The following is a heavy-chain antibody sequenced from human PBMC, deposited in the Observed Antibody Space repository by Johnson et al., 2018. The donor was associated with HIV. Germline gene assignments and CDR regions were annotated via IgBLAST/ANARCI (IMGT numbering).Heavy chain of an antibody. J-gene: IGHJ3*02. CDR3: ALVLGALPGAFDI. V-gene: IGHV3-53*01. D-gene: IGHD3-16*01. CDR2: MYRGCST. Sequence: EVQLVESGGGLVQPGGSLRFSCAASGLNVSSTYMSWVRQAPGKGLEWVSVMYRGCSTYYPDSVKGRFTISRDNSKNTLYIQMNSLRAEDTAVYYCALVLGALPGAFDIWGQGTLVTVSS. CDR1: GLNVSSTY.